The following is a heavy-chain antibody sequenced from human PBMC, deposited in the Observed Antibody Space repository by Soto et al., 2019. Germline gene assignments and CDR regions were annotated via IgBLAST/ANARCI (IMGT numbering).Heavy chain of an antibody. D-gene: IGHD2-15*01. CDR3: ARGQEVGAHFFDS. Sequence: GGSLRLSCEASGFTFSGFDMHLVRQPTGKGLECVSTIGTAGDAYYAVSVKGRFTISRDNAKNSLSLQMNSLRAGDTAVYFCARGQEVGAHFFDSWGQGTQVTVSS. J-gene: IGHJ4*02. CDR2: IGTAGDA. V-gene: IGHV3-13*01. CDR1: GFTFSGFD.